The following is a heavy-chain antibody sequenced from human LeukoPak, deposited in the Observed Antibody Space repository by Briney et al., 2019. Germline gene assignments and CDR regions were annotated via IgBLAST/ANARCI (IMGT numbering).Heavy chain of an antibody. CDR2: INPSSGGT. CDR3: ARDSPASEN. V-gene: IGHV1-2*06. J-gene: IGHJ4*02. D-gene: IGHD3-10*01. CDR1: GYTFSGYY. Sequence: ASVKVSCKASGYTFSGYYIHWVRQAPGQGLDWMGRINPSSGGTNYAPKFQGRVTMTRDTSISTAYMDLTRLTSDDTAVYYCARDSPASENWGQGTLVTVSS.